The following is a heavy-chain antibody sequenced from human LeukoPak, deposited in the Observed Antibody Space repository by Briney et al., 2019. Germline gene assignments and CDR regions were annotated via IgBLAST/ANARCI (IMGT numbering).Heavy chain of an antibody. CDR2: INPNSGGA. V-gene: IGHV1-2*06. D-gene: IGHD3-10*01. CDR3: ASVGFDDAFDI. Sequence: GASVKVSCKASGYIFTAYYMHWVRQAPGQGLEWMGRINPNSGGADYAQKFQGRVTMTRDTSISTAYMELSSLRSDDTAVYYCASVGFDDAFDIWGQGTMVTVSS. CDR1: GYIFTAYY. J-gene: IGHJ3*02.